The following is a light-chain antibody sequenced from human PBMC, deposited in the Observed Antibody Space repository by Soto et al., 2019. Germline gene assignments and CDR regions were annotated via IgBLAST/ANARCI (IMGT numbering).Light chain of an antibody. V-gene: IGKV3-20*01. CDR2: GAS. CDR3: QQYGSSST. J-gene: IGKJ5*01. Sequence: IVLTQSPGTLSFSPGERATLSCRASQTISSSSLAWYQQKGGQAPRLLIYGASSRATGIPDRFSGSGSGTDFTLTISRLEPDDFAVYYCQQYGSSSTFGQGTRLEIK. CDR1: QTISSSS.